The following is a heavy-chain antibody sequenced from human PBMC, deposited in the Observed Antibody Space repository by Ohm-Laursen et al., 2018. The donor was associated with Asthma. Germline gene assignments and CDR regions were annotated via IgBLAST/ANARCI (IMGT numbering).Heavy chain of an antibody. V-gene: IGHV4-31*02. CDR3: AGYERVAFDI. D-gene: IGHD3-3*01. J-gene: IGHJ3*02. CDR1: GDSISSGDNY. Sequence: SQTLSLTCAVAGDSISSGDNYWSWIRQHPGKGLEWIGYVYYSGITYSNPSLRSRVSISVDTSKNQFSLKLSPVTAADTAVYYCAGYERVAFDIWGQGTMVTVSS. CDR2: VYYSGIT.